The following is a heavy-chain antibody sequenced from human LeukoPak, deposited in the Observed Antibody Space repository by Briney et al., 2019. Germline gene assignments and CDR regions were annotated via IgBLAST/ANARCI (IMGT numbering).Heavy chain of an antibody. Sequence: QPGGSLRLSCAASGFTFSSYAMSWVRQAPGKGLEWVSAISGSGGSTYYADSVKGRFTISRDNSKNTLYLQMNSLRAEDTAVYYCAKDLIASWYSSFGDFDYWGQGTLVTVSS. CDR2: ISGSGGST. J-gene: IGHJ4*02. CDR3: AKDLIASWYSSFGDFDY. D-gene: IGHD6-13*01. V-gene: IGHV3-23*01. CDR1: GFTFSSYA.